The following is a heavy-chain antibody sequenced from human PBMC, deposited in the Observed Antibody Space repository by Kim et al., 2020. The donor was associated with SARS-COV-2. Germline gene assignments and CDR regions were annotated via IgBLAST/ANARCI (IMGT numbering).Heavy chain of an antibody. Sequence: SETLSLTCAVYGGSFSGYYWSWIRQPPGKGLEWIGEINHSGSTNYNPSLKSRVTISVDTSKNQFSLKLSSVTAADTAVYYCAREGPHDYGDYGDIYYYY. CDR2: INHSGST. V-gene: IGHV4-34*01. D-gene: IGHD4-17*01. J-gene: IGHJ6*03. CDR1: GGSFSGYY. CDR3: AREGPHDYGDYGDIYYYY.